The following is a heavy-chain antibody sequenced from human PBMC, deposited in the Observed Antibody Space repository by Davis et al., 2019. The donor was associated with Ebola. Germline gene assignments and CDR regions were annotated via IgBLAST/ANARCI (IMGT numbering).Heavy chain of an antibody. D-gene: IGHD2-2*01. Sequence: ASVKVSCKASGYTFTSYYIHWVRQAPGQGLEWMGIINPSGGSTSYAQRFQDRVTMTRDTSTSTVYMELSSLRSEDTAFYYCVKGHEITSTWYDYWGQGTLVTVSS. CDR3: VKGHEITSTWYDY. J-gene: IGHJ4*02. CDR1: GYTFTSYY. V-gene: IGHV1-46*01. CDR2: INPSGGST.